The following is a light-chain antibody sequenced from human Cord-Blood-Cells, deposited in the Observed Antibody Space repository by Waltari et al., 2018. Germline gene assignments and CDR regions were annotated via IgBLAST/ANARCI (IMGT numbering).Light chain of an antibody. CDR3: MQSIQLPFT. J-gene: IGKJ3*01. CDR1: QSLLHSDGKTY. V-gene: IGKV2D-29*01. CDR2: EVS. Sequence: IVIPHTPLSLSVTPGQPASISCTSIQSLLHSDGKTYLYWYLQKPGEPPQLLIYEVSNRVSGEPDRFSGSGSGTDFALKNSRVEAEDVGVYYCMQSIQLPFTFGPGTKVDMK.